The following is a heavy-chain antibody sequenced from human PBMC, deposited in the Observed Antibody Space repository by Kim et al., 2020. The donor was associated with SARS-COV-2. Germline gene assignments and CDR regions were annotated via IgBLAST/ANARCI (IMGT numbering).Heavy chain of an antibody. D-gene: IGHD1-7*01. Sequence: DSEKGRVTIPRDNSKNTLYLQMNSLRAEDTAVYYCAKDRASGITGTTVHDYWGQGTLVTVSS. V-gene: IGHV3-23*01. CDR3: AKDRASGITGTTVHDY. J-gene: IGHJ4*02.